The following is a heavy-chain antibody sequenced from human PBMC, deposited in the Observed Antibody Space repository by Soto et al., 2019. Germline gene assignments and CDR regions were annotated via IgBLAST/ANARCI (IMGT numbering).Heavy chain of an antibody. CDR3: AREGKYGSGSYYNYYYYGMDV. V-gene: IGHV3-30-3*01. Sequence: GGSLRLSCAASGFTFSSYAMHWVRQAPGKGLEWVAVISYDGSNKYYADSVKGRFTISRDNSKNTLYLQMNSLRAEDTAVYYCAREGKYGSGSYYNYYYYGMDVWGQGTRVTVSS. D-gene: IGHD3-10*01. CDR1: GFTFSSYA. J-gene: IGHJ6*02. CDR2: ISYDGSNK.